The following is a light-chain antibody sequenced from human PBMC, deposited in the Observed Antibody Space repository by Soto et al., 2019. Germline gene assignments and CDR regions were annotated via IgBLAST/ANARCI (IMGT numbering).Light chain of an antibody. J-gene: IGKJ1*01. CDR2: GAS. Sequence: EIVLTQSPGTLSLSPGERATLSCRASQSVSSNYLAWYQQKPGQAPRPLIYGASSRATGIPDRFSGSGAGTDFTLTISRLXSEDXXXYYCQQYGSSPWTFGQGTKVEIK. CDR3: QQYGSSPWT. CDR1: QSVSSNY. V-gene: IGKV3-20*01.